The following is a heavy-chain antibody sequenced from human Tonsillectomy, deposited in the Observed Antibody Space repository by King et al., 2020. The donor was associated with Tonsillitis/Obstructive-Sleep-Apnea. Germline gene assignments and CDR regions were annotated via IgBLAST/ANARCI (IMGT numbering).Heavy chain of an antibody. CDR2: SRPNNGDT. V-gene: IGHV1-18*01. D-gene: IGHD3-22*01. Sequence: QLVQSGAEVKKPGASVKVSCKASGYTFTTYDITWVRQAPGQGLEWMGWSRPNNGDTNYAQKLQGRVTMTSDTSTNTAYMEMRSLRSDDTGVYYCARDYYDSSGYYHGYFQHWGQGTLVTVAS. CDR1: GYTFTTYD. J-gene: IGHJ1*01. CDR3: ARDYYDSSGYYHGYFQH.